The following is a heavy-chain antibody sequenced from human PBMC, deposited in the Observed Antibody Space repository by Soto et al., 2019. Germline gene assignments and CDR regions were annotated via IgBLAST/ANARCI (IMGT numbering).Heavy chain of an antibody. J-gene: IGHJ3*02. V-gene: IGHV2-5*02. CDR3: AHRHSLDNTWNYGAFDI. Sequence: QITLKESGPTLVKPTQTLTLTCTFSGFSLTTTGVGVGWIRQPPGKALEWLALIYWDDDKRYSPSLKSRLTITKDTSKNQVVLTMTNRDPVDTATYYGAHRHSLDNTWNYGAFDIWGQGTMVTVSS. D-gene: IGHD1-7*01. CDR2: IYWDDDK. CDR1: GFSLTTTGVG.